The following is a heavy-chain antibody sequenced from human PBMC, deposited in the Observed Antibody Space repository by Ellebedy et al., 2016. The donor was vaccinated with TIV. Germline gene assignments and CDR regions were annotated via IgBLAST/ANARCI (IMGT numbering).Heavy chain of an antibody. V-gene: IGHV3-15*01. CDR2: IKSKSDGGTT. Sequence: PGGSLRLSCAVSGFTFSNAWMSWVRQAPGKGLEWVGRIKSKSDGGTTDYAAPVKGRFTISRDDSKNTLYLQMNSLKTEDTAVYYCTTDMYYFDSSGYHYLHNWGQGTLVTVSS. J-gene: IGHJ4*02. CDR1: GFTFSNAW. CDR3: TTDMYYFDSSGYHYLHN. D-gene: IGHD3-22*01.